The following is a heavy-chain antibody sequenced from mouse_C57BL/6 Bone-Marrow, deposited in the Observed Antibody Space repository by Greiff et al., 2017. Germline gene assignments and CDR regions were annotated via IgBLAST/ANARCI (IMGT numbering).Heavy chain of an antibody. J-gene: IGHJ4*01. Sequence: EVKLVESGGGLVQPKGSLKLSCAASGFTFNTYAMHWVRQAPGKGLEWVARIRSKSSNYATYYAYSVKDRFTISRDDSPSMLYLQMNNRKTEDTAVYYCVGAPDGYFAMDYWGQGTSVTVSS. CDR3: VGAPDGYFAMDY. V-gene: IGHV10-3*01. CDR1: GFTFNTYA. CDR2: IRSKSSNYAT. D-gene: IGHD2-3*01.